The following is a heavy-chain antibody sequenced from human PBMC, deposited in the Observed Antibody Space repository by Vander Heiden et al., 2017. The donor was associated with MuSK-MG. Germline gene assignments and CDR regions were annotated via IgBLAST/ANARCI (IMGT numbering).Heavy chain of an antibody. CDR2: IKHRGST. Sequence: QVQLQQWGAGLVKPSETLSLTCPVYGGSFSGFYWSWIRQPPGKGLEWIGEIKHRGSTNYNPSLKSRVTISVDTSKNQFSLKLSSVTAADTAVYYCARAPVGYCSSTSCYEDAFDIWGQGTMVTVSS. CDR3: ARAPVGYCSSTSCYEDAFDI. J-gene: IGHJ3*02. D-gene: IGHD2-2*01. V-gene: IGHV4-34*01. CDR1: GGSFSGFY.